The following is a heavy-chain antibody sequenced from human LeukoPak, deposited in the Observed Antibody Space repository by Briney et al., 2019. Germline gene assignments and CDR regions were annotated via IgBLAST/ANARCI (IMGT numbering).Heavy chain of an antibody. CDR1: GYTLTELS. CDR3: ATVADCSSTSCYSLFD. CDR2: FDPEDGET. J-gene: IGHJ4*02. Sequence: ASVXVSCKVSGYTLTELSMHWVRQAPGKGREWMGGFDPEDGETIYAQKFQGRVTMTDDTSTDTAYMELSSLRSEDTAVYYCATVADCSSTSCYSLFDWGQGTLVTVSS. D-gene: IGHD2-2*01. V-gene: IGHV1-24*01.